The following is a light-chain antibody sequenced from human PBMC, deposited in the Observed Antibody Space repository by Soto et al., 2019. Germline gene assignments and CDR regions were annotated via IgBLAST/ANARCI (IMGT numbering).Light chain of an antibody. CDR3: SSYTSGALYV. Sequence: QSVLTQPASVSGPPGQSITISCTGTNSDVGGYNYVSWFQQHPGKAPKLMIYDVSDRPSGVSNRFSGSKSGNTASLTISGLQAEDEADYYCSSYTSGALYVFGTGTKVTVL. J-gene: IGLJ1*01. V-gene: IGLV2-14*01. CDR2: DVS. CDR1: NSDVGGYNY.